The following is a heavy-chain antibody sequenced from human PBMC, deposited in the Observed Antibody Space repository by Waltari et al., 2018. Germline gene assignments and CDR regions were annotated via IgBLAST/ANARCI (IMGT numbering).Heavy chain of an antibody. V-gene: IGHV2-70*04. CDR1: GFSLSTSGMR. CDR2: FDWVDDK. J-gene: IGHJ6*02. Sequence: QVTLKESGPALVKPTQTLTLTCTFSGFSLSTSGMRVSWIRQPPWKALEWLARFDWVDDKFYSTSLKTRRTISKDTSKNQVVLTMTNMYPVDTATYYCARIGGVYGMDVWGQGTTVTVSS. CDR3: ARIGGVYGMDV. D-gene: IGHD3-10*01.